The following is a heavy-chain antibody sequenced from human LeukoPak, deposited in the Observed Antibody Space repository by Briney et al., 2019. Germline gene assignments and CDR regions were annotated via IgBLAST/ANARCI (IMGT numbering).Heavy chain of an antibody. J-gene: IGHJ6*03. CDR2: IYTSGST. Sequence: KSSETLSLTCTVSGGSISSYYWSWIRQPAGKGLEWIVRIYTSGSTNYNPSLKSRVTMSVDTPKNQFSLKLSSVTAADTAVYYCARDVMNYGRGYYYMDVWGKGTTVTVSS. D-gene: IGHD1-7*01. CDR1: GGSISSYY. CDR3: ARDVMNYGRGYYYMDV. V-gene: IGHV4-4*07.